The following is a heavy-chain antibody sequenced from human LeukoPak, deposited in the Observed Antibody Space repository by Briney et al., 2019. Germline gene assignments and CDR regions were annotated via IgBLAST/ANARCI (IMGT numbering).Heavy chain of an antibody. V-gene: IGHV3-21*01. CDR3: ARDYSSSWYRRNWFDP. CDR1: GFTFSSYS. Sequence: GGSLRLSCAASGFTFSSYSMNLVRQAPGKGLEWVSSISSSSSYIYYAGSVKGRFTISRDNAKNSLYLQMNSLRAEDTAVYYCARDYSSSWYRRNWFDPWGQGTLVTVSS. D-gene: IGHD6-13*01. CDR2: ISSSSSYI. J-gene: IGHJ5*02.